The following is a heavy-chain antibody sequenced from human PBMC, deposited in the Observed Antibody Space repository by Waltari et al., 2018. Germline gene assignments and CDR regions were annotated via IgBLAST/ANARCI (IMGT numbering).Heavy chain of an antibody. CDR3: ARASRDKRELPPRYYYYMDV. Sequence: QVQLVQSGAEVKKPGASVKVSCKASGYTFTSYDINWVRQATGQGLEWMGWMNPNSGNTGYAQKFQGRVTITRNTSISTAYMELSSLRSEDTAVYYCARASRDKRELPPRYYYYMDVWGKGTTVTISS. V-gene: IGHV1-8*03. CDR1: GYTFTSYD. J-gene: IGHJ6*03. D-gene: IGHD1-26*01. CDR2: MNPNSGNT.